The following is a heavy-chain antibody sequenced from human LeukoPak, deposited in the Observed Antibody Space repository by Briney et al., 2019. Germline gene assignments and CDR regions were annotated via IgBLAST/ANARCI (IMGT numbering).Heavy chain of an antibody. CDR2: ISGSGGST. D-gene: IGHD3-9*01. J-gene: IGHJ4*02. Sequence: HPGGSLRLSCAASGFTLSSYAMSWVRQAPGKGLEWVSAISGSGGSTYYADSVKGRFTISRDNSKNTLYLQMNSLRAEDTAVYYCAKQAGYFDWLSVDYWGQGTLVTVSS. CDR1: GFTLSSYA. CDR3: AKQAGYFDWLSVDY. V-gene: IGHV3-23*01.